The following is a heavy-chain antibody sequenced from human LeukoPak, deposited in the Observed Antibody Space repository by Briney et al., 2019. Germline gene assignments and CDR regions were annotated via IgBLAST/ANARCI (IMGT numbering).Heavy chain of an antibody. Sequence: GGSLRLSCTASGFTFSDYAMMCVRQSPGKGPEWVAAIRGGGHGPFYADSVRGRFTISRDNSKYTLFLQMDSLRAEDTAVYYCARDPNGDYVGAFDMWGPGTMVTVSS. CDR1: GFTFSDYA. CDR2: IRGGGHGP. CDR3: ARDPNGDYVGAFDM. J-gene: IGHJ3*02. D-gene: IGHD4-17*01. V-gene: IGHV3-23*01.